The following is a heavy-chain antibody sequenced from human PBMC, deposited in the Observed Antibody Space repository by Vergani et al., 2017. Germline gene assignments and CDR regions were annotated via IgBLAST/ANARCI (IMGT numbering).Heavy chain of an antibody. CDR2: IGKDGINT. Sequence: QVHLVESGGGVVQPGRSLRLSCVVSGFTSSYYGMHWVRQAPGKGLEWVAYIGKDGINTRYRDAVKGRFTVSRDNPKDILYLQMDSLRSEDTALYYCAKYSRDSTDGLPDSWGPGTLVIVSS. V-gene: IGHV3-30*02. CDR3: AKYSRDSTDGLPDS. J-gene: IGHJ4*02. CDR1: GFTSSYYG. D-gene: IGHD2-21*02.